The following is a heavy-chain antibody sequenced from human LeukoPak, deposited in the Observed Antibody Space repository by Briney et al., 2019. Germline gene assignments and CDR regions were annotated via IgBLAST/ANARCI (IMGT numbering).Heavy chain of an antibody. Sequence: GGSLRLSCAASGFTFSDYSMKWVRQAPGKGLEWVSFISSSSTYINCADSVKGRFTISRDNANNSLYLQMNSLRAEDTAVYYCARAREYRSGRTCYHYYGMDVWGQGTTVTVSS. CDR2: ISSSSTYI. CDR1: GFTFSDYS. CDR3: ARAREYRSGRTCYHYYGMDV. D-gene: IGHD2-15*01. J-gene: IGHJ6*02. V-gene: IGHV3-21*01.